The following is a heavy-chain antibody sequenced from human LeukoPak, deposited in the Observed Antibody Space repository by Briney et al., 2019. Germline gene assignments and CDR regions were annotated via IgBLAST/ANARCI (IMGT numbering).Heavy chain of an antibody. CDR3: ARGGGYCSGINCYNDYGMDA. Sequence: ASVKVSCKASGYTFTSYYLHWVRQAPGKGLEWVARFNPQGSSSSYSQSLRGRITVARDTPPTTTYMELSSLTSEDTAVYYCARGGGYCSGINCYNDYGMDAWGQGTSVIVSS. CDR1: GYTFTSYY. CDR2: FNPQGSSS. V-gene: IGHV1-46*01. D-gene: IGHD2-15*01. J-gene: IGHJ6*02.